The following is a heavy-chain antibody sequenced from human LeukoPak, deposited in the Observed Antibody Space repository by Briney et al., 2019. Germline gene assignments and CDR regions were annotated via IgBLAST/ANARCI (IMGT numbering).Heavy chain of an antibody. CDR2: INGSGGST. V-gene: IGHV3-23*01. CDR3: AKSSSTWGILRSYDF. J-gene: IGHJ4*02. Sequence: GGSLRLSCAASGFTFSSYAMSWVRQAPGKGLEWVPAINGSGGSTYYADSVKGRFTISRDNSKNTLYLQMNNLRAEDTAFYYCAKSSSTWGILRSYDFWGQGALVTVSS. CDR1: GFTFSSYA. D-gene: IGHD2-2*01.